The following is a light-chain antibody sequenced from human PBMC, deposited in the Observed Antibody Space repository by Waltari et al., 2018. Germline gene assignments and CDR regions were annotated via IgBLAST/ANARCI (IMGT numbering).Light chain of an antibody. CDR2: VDSGGSY. CDR1: SGHSPYA. J-gene: IGLJ2*01. CDR3: QTWVTGIRVI. Sequence: QLVLTQSPSASASLGASVTLTCTLSSGHSPYALPWPQPQPDKGPRYLMKVDSGGSYTKGDGISDRFSGSSSGTERYLTISSLQSDDEADYYCQTWVTGIRVIFGGGTKLTVL. V-gene: IGLV4-69*01.